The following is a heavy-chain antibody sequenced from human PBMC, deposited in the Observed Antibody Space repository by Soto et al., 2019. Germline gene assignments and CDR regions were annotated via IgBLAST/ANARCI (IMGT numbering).Heavy chain of an antibody. V-gene: IGHV3-23*01. Sequence: SCKASGFTFSSYAMSWVRQAPGKGLEWVSAISGSGGSTYYADSVKGRFTISRDNSKNTLYLQMNSLRAEDTAVYYCAKGTVTTGYYGMDVWGQGTTVTVS. CDR2: ISGSGGST. CDR3: AKGTVTTGYYGMDV. D-gene: IGHD4-17*01. CDR1: GFTFSSYA. J-gene: IGHJ6*02.